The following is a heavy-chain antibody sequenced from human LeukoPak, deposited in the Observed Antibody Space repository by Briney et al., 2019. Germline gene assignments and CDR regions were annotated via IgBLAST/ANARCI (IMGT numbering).Heavy chain of an antibody. CDR1: GGSISSGGYS. CDR2: IYHSGST. CDR3: ARSWTTVVDNWYFDL. J-gene: IGHJ2*01. D-gene: IGHD4-23*01. Sequence: SETLSLTCAVSGGSISSGGYSWSWIRQPPGTGLEWIGYIYHSGSTYYNPSLKSRVTISVDRSKNQFSLKLSSVTAADTAVYYCARSWTTVVDNWYFDLWGRGTLVTVSS. V-gene: IGHV4-30-2*01.